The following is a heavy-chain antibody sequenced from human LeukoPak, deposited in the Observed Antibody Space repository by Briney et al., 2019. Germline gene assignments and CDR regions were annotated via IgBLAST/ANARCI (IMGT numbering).Heavy chain of an antibody. CDR1: GGSISSSSYY. CDR3: ARHASVSGNWPRPLDY. J-gene: IGHJ4*02. V-gene: IGHV4-39*01. CDR2: IYYSGST. D-gene: IGHD3-3*01. Sequence: SETLSLTCTVSGGSISSSSYYWGWVRQPPGKGLEWIANIYYSGSTYYSPSLRSRVTISVGTSKNQFSLKLTSVTAADTAVYYCARHASVSGNWPRPLDYWGQGSLVTVSS.